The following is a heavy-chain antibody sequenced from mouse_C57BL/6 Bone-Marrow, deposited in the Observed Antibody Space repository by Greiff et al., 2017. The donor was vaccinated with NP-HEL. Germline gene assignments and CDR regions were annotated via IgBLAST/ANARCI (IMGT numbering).Heavy chain of an antibody. J-gene: IGHJ4*01. CDR3: PSLLDAMDY. D-gene: IGHD2-10*01. CDR2: INPYNGGT. CDR1: GYTFTDYY. V-gene: IGHV1-19*01. Sequence: EVMLVESGPVLVKPGASVKMSCKASGYTFTDYYMNWVKQSHGKSLEWIGVINPYNGGTSYNQKFKGKATLTVDKSSSTAYMELNSLTSEDSAVYYCPSLLDAMDYWGQGTSVTVSS.